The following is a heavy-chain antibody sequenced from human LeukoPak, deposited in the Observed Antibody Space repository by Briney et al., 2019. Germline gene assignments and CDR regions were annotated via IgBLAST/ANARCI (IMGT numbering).Heavy chain of an antibody. J-gene: IGHJ2*01. D-gene: IGHD3-10*01. V-gene: IGHV4-59*02. CDR1: GGFVSNYF. CDR3: ARGSLLRFGEYRRWYFDL. CDR2: VSNSGSA. Sequence: WETLSLTCSVSGGFVSNYFWSWIRQPPGKGLEWVAYVSNSGSANYNPSLKSRVTISGDTSKNQISLKMNFVTAADTAVYYCARGSLLRFGEYRRWYFDLWGRGTLVTVSS.